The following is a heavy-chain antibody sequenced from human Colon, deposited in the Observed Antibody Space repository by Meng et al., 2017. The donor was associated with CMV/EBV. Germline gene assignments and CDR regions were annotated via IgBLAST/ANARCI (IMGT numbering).Heavy chain of an antibody. CDR2: IYHSEST. D-gene: IGHD1-26*01. V-gene: IGHV4-34*01. J-gene: IGHJ4*02. CDR3: SRGNSALWDNDS. CDR1: GGSFSGYY. Sequence: SETLSLTCAVYGGSFSGYYWSWIRQPPGKGLEWIGEIYHSESTNYNPSLKSRVTISVDTSKNQFSLKLRSVTAADTAVYYCSRGNSALWDNDSFGQGTLVTVSS.